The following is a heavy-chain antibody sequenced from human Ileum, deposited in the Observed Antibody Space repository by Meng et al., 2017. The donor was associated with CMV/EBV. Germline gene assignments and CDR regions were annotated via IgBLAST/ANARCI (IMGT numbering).Heavy chain of an antibody. CDR2: IYYSGST. CDR1: NGSISSGDYS. J-gene: IGHJ4*02. CDR3: ARVRDLFRYFDY. V-gene: IGHV4-30-4*08. Sequence: SETLSLTCTVSNGSISSGDYSWSWIRQPPGKGLEWIGFIYYSGSTYYNPSLKSRVTISVDTSKNQFSLKLTSVTAADTAVYYCARVRDLFRYFDYWGQGTLDTVSS.